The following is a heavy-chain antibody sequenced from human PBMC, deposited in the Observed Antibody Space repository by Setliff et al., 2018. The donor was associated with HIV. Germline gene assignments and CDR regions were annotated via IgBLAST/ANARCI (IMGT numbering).Heavy chain of an antibody. D-gene: IGHD1-26*01. CDR1: GYTFTSYY. J-gene: IGHJ1*01. CDR2: INPSSGST. CDR3: ARDHMSVGAWVGATSRGLFQH. Sequence: ASVKVSCKASGYTFTSYYMHWVRQAPGQGLEWMGIINPSSGSTTYAQKFQGRVPMPRDTSTSTVYMELSSLRSEDTAVYYCARDHMSVGAWVGATSRGLFQHWGQGTLVTVSS. V-gene: IGHV1-46*01.